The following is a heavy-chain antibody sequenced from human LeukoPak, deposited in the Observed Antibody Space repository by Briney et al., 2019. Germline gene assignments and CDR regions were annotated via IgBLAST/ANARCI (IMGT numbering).Heavy chain of an antibody. J-gene: IGHJ4*02. CDR2: ISGSGGST. CDR3: AKATDYGDYSGFDD. V-gene: IGHV3-23*01. D-gene: IGHD4-17*01. Sequence: GGSLRLSCAPSGFTFSSYAVSWVRQPPGKGRECVAAISGSGGSTYYAPSVKGRFTISRDKSKNTLYLQMSSLRAEDTAVYYCAKATDYGDYSGFDDWGQGTLVTVSS. CDR1: GFTFSSYA.